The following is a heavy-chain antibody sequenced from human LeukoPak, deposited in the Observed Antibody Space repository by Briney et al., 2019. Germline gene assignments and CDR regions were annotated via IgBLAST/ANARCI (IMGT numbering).Heavy chain of an antibody. Sequence: GGSLRLSCAASGFTVSTNYMSWVRQAPGKGLEWVSVIYSGGNTYYADSVKGRFTISRDNSKNTLYLQMNSLRAEDTAVYYCAKEGSGYYYYMDVWGKGTTVTVSS. V-gene: IGHV3-53*01. CDR3: AKEGSGYYYYMDV. CDR2: IYSGGNT. D-gene: IGHD2-15*01. J-gene: IGHJ6*03. CDR1: GFTVSTNY.